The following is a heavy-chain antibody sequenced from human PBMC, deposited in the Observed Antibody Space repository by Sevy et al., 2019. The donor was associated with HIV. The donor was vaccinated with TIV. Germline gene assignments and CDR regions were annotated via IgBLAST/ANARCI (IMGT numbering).Heavy chain of an antibody. CDR1: GGTFSSYA. CDR3: ARGAYYYDSSGYSDY. D-gene: IGHD3-22*01. Sequence: ASVKVSCKASGGTFSSYAISWVRQAPGQGLEWMGRIIPIFGTANYAQKFQGRVRITADESTSTAYMELSSLRSEDTAVYYCARGAYYYDSSGYSDYWGQGTLVTVSS. J-gene: IGHJ4*02. V-gene: IGHV1-69*13. CDR2: IIPIFGTA.